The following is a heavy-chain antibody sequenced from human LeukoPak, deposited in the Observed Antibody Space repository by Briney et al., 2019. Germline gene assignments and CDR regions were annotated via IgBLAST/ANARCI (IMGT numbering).Heavy chain of an antibody. CDR1: GFTFSSYA. D-gene: IGHD3-10*01. J-gene: IGHJ4*02. CDR3: ARTPTREIPKLEGGLDY. Sequence: GGSLRLSCAASGFTFSSYAMTWVRRAPGKGLEWVSGISVSGDSTFYADSVKGRFTVSRDNSKNTLYLQMNSLRAEDTAVYYCARTPTREIPKLEGGLDYWGQGTLVTVSS. CDR2: ISVSGDST. V-gene: IGHV3-23*01.